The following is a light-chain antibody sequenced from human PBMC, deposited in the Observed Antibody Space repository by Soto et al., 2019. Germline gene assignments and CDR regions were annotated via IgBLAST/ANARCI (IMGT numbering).Light chain of an antibody. J-gene: IGKJ3*01. CDR2: GAS. CDR3: QNFGDSPFT. CDR1: ESISSHY. V-gene: IGKV3-20*01. Sequence: EVVLMQSPDTLSLSPGERANLSCRASESISSHYIAWYQHKPGQAPRLLIFGASTRATGIPDRFSGSWSGTDFTLTISRLEPEDFAMYYCQNFGDSPFTFGPGTKVDIK.